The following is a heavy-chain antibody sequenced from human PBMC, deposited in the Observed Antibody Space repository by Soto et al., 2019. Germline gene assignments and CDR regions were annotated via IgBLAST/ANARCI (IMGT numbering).Heavy chain of an antibody. D-gene: IGHD1-26*01. CDR3: AREPPHVGTSSWDADS. CDR1: GFAFNSHS. CDR2: ISSSGSFK. Sequence: EVRLVASGGGLVKPGGSLRLSCAASGFAFNSHSMNWVRQVPGKGLQWLSSISSSGSFKSYGDSIQGRFTIYRDNAKNSLYLQMNNFRGDDTGHYFCAREPPHVGTSSWDADSWGQGTLVTVSS. V-gene: IGHV3-21*01. J-gene: IGHJ4*02.